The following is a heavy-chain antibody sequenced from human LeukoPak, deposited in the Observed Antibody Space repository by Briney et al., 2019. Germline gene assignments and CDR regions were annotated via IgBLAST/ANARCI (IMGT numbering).Heavy chain of an antibody. D-gene: IGHD5-18*01. J-gene: IGHJ3*02. Sequence: GGSLRLSCAASGFTFSSYGMHWVRQAPGKGLEWVSGINWNGGSTGYADSVKGRFTISRDNAKNSLYLQMNSLRAEDTALYHCARVNTATDAFDIWGQGTMVTVSS. CDR2: INWNGGST. CDR1: GFTFSSYG. V-gene: IGHV3-20*01. CDR3: ARVNTATDAFDI.